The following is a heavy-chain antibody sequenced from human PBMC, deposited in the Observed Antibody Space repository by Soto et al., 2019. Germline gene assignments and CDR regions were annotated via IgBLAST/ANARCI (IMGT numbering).Heavy chain of an antibody. CDR3: ARVSGISVAEV. V-gene: IGHV1-3*01. CDR1: GYTFTSYA. J-gene: IGHJ4*02. D-gene: IGHD6-19*01. CDR2: INAGNGNT. Sequence: QVQLVQSGAEVKKPGASVKVSCKASGYTFTSYAMHWVRQAPGQRLEWMGRINAGNGNTKYSQKCQGRITMTRDTTASTAYMELSSLRSEDTAVYYCARVSGISVAEVWGQGTLVTVSS.